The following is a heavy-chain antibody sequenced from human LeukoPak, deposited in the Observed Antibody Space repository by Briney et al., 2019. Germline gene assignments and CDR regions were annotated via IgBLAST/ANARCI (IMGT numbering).Heavy chain of an antibody. CDR2: ISGYTGPT. CDR1: GFGFSSYG. J-gene: IGHJ4*02. D-gene: IGHD6-19*01. Sequence: GASVKVSCKASGFGFSSYGINWVRQAPGQRLEWMGWISGYTGPTMYSQKMRGRVTMTTDTSTNTAYMKLRNLTSDDTAVYYCASGPSIDVAGVFDYWGQGSLVTVSS. CDR3: ASGPSIDVAGVFDY. V-gene: IGHV1-18*04.